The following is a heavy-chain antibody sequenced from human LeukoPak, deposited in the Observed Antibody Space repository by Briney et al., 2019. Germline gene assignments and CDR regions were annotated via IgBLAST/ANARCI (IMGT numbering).Heavy chain of an antibody. V-gene: IGHV4-4*07. CDR1: GGSFSGYY. CDR2: IYTSGST. Sequence: SETLSLTCTIYGGSFSGYYWSWIRQPAGKGLEWIGRIYTSGSTNYNPSLKSRVTMSVDTSKNQFSLKLSSVTAADTAVYYCARDGLAAAGTPGAFDIWGQGTMVTVSS. D-gene: IGHD6-13*01. CDR3: ARDGLAAAGTPGAFDI. J-gene: IGHJ3*02.